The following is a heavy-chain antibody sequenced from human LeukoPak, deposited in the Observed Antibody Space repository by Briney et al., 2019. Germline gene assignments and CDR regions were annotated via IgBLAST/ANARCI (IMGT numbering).Heavy chain of an antibody. CDR2: IYYSGST. Sequence: SETLSLTCTVSGGSISSGDYYWSWIRQPPGKGLEWIGYIYYSGSTYYNPSLKSRVTISVDTSKNQFSLKLSSVTAADTAVYYCARDYWGVLPNENQWGQGTLVTVSS. CDR3: ARDYWGVLPNENQ. V-gene: IGHV4-30-4*08. J-gene: IGHJ4*02. D-gene: IGHD2-2*01. CDR1: GGSISSGDYY.